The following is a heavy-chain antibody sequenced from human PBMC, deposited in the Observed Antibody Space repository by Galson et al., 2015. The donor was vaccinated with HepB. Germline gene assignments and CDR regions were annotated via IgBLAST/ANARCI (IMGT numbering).Heavy chain of an antibody. Sequence: TLSLTCTVSGASVNSGGYYWTWIRQHPGKALEWIGYIYSSGGAYYNPSLKSRVTISLDTPKNQFSLQLTSVTAADTALYYCARAGTWLQDAFNIWGQGTMVTVSS. V-gene: IGHV4-31*03. CDR1: GASVNSGGYY. CDR2: IYSSGGA. D-gene: IGHD5-18*01. CDR3: ARAGTWLQDAFNI. J-gene: IGHJ3*02.